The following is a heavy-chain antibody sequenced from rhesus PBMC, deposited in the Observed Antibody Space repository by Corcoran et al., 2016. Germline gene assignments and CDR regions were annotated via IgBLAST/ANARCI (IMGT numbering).Heavy chain of an antibody. CDR3: ASGGYGSYLTTDYFDY. D-gene: IGHD4-4*01. CDR2: IYGSCSSP. Sequence: QLQLQESGPGLVKPSEPLSVTCAVSGGSISSSYWRWIRQAPGKGLAWIGYIYGSCSSPNYNPSLKSRVTLSVDTSKNQLSLKLSAVTAADTAVYYCASGGYGSYLTTDYFDYWGQGVLVTVSS. CDR1: GGSISSSY. J-gene: IGHJ4*01. V-gene: IGHV4-169*02.